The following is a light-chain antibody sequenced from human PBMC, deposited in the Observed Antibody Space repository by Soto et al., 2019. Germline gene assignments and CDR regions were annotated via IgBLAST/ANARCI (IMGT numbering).Light chain of an antibody. CDR2: KAS. Sequence: DIPMTQSPSTLSASVGDRVTITCRASQSIGSWLAWYQQKPGKAPNLLIYKASSLESGVPSRFSGSGSGTEFTVTISSLQPEDFATYYCQQFNSYPWTFGQGTKVDIK. CDR1: QSIGSW. J-gene: IGKJ1*01. CDR3: QQFNSYPWT. V-gene: IGKV1-5*03.